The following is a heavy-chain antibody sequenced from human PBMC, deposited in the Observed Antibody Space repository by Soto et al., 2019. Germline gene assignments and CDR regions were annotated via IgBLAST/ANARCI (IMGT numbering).Heavy chain of an antibody. V-gene: IGHV4-31*03. CDR1: GGSISSGGYY. CDR3: ARDRGYCTNGVCYRGSLGMDV. D-gene: IGHD2-8*01. J-gene: IGHJ6*02. CDR2: IYYSWST. Sequence: SETLSLTCTVSGGSISSGGYYWSWIRQHPGKGLEWIGYIYYSWSTYYNPSLKSRVTISVDTSKNQFSLKLSSVTAADTAVYYCARDRGYCTNGVCYRGSLGMDVWGQGTTVTVSS.